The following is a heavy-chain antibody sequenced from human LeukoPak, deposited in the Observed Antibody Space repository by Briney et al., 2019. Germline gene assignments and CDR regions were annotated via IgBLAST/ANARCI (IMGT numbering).Heavy chain of an antibody. J-gene: IGHJ4*02. CDR1: GFTLSDYS. V-gene: IGHV3-48*02. CDR3: AAGRFGDY. Sequence: GGSLRLSCAASGFTLSDYSLNWVRQAPGKGLEWVSYVSSSSSTIYYADSVKGRFTISRDNAKNSLYLQMNSLRDEDTAVYYCAAGRFGDYWGQGTLVTVSS. D-gene: IGHD3-10*01. CDR2: VSSSSSTI.